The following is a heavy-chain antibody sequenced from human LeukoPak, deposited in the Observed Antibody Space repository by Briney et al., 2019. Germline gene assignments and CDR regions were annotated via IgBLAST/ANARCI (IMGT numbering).Heavy chain of an antibody. CDR3: TTRDSTLDAFDI. D-gene: IGHD3-22*01. V-gene: IGHV3-23*01. CDR2: ISPSGDIL. Sequence: GGSPRLSCAASGFTFSRHGMNWVRQAPGKGLEWVSGISPSGDILYYADSVKGQFTISRDNFKNTVYLQMNSLRGEDTAVYYCTTRDSTLDAFDIWGQGTMVTVSS. CDR1: GFTFSRHG. J-gene: IGHJ3*02.